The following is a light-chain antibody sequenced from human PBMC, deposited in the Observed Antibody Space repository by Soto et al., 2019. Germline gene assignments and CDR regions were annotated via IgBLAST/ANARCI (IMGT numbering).Light chain of an antibody. CDR2: GAS. J-gene: IGKJ1*01. Sequence: EIVMTQSPATLSVSPGERATLSCRASQSVSSNLAWYQQKPGQAPRLLIYGASTRATGIPARFSGSGSGTEFTLTISRLQSEDFAVYYCQQYNNWPPVTFGQGTKVEIK. V-gene: IGKV3-15*01. CDR1: QSVSSN. CDR3: QQYNNWPPVT.